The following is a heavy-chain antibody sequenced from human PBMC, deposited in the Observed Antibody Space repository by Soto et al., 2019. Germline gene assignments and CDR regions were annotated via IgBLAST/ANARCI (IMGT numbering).Heavy chain of an antibody. CDR1: GFTFSSYA. V-gene: IGHV3-23*01. CDR2: ISGSGGST. D-gene: IGHD3-16*02. Sequence: PGGSLRLSCAASGFTFSSYAMSWVRQAPGKGLEWVSAISGSGGSTYYADSVKGRFTISRDNSKNTLYLQMNSLRAEDTAVYYCAKKGLPGELSPEGIDYWGQGTLVTVSS. J-gene: IGHJ4*02. CDR3: AKKGLPGELSPEGIDY.